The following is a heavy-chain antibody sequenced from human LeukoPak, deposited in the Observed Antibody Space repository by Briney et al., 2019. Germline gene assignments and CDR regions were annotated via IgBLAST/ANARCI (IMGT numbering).Heavy chain of an antibody. J-gene: IGHJ5*02. CDR2: INPSGGTS. CDR3: ARGLCSSTSCYLSWFDP. CDR1: GYIFSAYY. V-gene: IGHV1-46*01. Sequence: ASVKVSCKASGYIFSAYYIHWVRQAPGQGLEWMGIINPSGGTSTYAQKFQGRVTMTRATSTSTVYMELSSLRSEDTAVYYCARGLCSSTSCYLSWFDPWGQGTLVTVSS. D-gene: IGHD2-2*01.